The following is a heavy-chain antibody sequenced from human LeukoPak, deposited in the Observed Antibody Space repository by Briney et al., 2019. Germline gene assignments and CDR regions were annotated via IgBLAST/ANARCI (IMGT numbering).Heavy chain of an antibody. J-gene: IGHJ4*02. V-gene: IGHV3-21*01. D-gene: IGHD2-15*01. CDR1: GFTLSSYS. CDR2: ISSSSSFI. Sequence: PGGSLRLSCAASGFTLSSYSMNWVRQAPGKGLEWVSSISSSSSFIYSADSVKGRFTISRDNAKNSLYLQMNSLRAEDTAVYYCAREEVVAATPLGYWGQGTLVTVSS. CDR3: AREEVVAATPLGY.